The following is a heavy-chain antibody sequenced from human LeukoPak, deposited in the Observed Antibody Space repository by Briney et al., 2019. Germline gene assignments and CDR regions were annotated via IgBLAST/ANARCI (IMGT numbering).Heavy chain of an antibody. J-gene: IGHJ4*02. V-gene: IGHV1-2*02. CDR1: GYTFTGYY. CDR3: ARVAWSDY. Sequence: GSVKVSCKASGYTFTGYYMHWVRQAPGQGLEWMGWINPNSGGTNYAHKFQGRLTMPRDTSISTAYMQLSRLRSDDTAVYDCARVAWSDYWGQGTLVTVSS. D-gene: IGHD2-8*01. CDR2: INPNSGGT.